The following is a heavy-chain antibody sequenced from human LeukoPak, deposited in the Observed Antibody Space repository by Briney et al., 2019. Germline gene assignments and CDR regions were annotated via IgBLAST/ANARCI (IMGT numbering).Heavy chain of an antibody. Sequence: GGSLRLSCAASGFTLSSYAMSWVRQAPGKGLEWVSAISGSGGSTYYADSVKGRFTISRDNSKNTLYLQMNSLRAEDTAVYYCAKARGANCSSTSCYFDYWGQGTLVTVSS. CDR1: GFTLSSYA. V-gene: IGHV3-23*01. D-gene: IGHD2-2*01. CDR2: ISGSGGST. CDR3: AKARGANCSSTSCYFDY. J-gene: IGHJ4*02.